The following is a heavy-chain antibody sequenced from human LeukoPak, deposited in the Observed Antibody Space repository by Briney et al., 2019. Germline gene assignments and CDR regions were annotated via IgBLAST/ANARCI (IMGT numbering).Heavy chain of an antibody. CDR3: ARDLGPMTTVDYYGMDV. CDR2: IYYSGST. Sequence: SETLSLTCTVSGGSISSSSYYWGWIRQPPGKGLEWIGSIYYSGSTYYNPSLKSRVTISVDTSKNQFSLKLSSVTAADTAVYYCARDLGPMTTVDYYGMDVWGQGTTVTVSS. D-gene: IGHD4-23*01. CDR1: GGSISSSSYY. V-gene: IGHV4-39*02. J-gene: IGHJ6*02.